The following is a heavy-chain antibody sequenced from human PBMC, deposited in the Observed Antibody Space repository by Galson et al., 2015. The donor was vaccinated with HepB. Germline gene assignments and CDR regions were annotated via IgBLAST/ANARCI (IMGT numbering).Heavy chain of an antibody. CDR2: IGSKANSYAP. V-gene: IGHV3-73*01. Sequence: SLRLSCAASGFTFSGSAMHWVRQASGRGLEWVGRIGSKANSYAPAYAASVKGRFTISRDDSKNTAYMQMNSLRDEDTAVYYCAKELFSLREYKVGEIVPSEQYGIDVWGQGTTVTVSS. D-gene: IGHD1/OR15-1a*01. CDR1: GFTFSGSA. CDR3: AKELFSLREYKVGEIVPSEQYGIDV. J-gene: IGHJ6*02.